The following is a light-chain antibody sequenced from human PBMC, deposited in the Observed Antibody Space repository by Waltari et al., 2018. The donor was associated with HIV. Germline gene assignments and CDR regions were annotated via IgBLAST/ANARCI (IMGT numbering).Light chain of an antibody. J-gene: IGLJ3*02. CDR1: SGSVSASYC. V-gene: IGLV8-61*01. CDR3: SLYMGGGIWV. Sequence: QTVVTQEPSFSVSPGGTVTLTFGLSSGSVSASYCPRWYQQTPGQAPRTLIYSTNTRSSGVPDRFSGSILGNKAALTITGAQADDESVYYCSLYMGGGIWVFGGGTKLTVL. CDR2: STN.